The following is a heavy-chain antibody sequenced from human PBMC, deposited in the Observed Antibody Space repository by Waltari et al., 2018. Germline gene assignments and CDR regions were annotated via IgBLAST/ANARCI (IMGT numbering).Heavy chain of an antibody. D-gene: IGHD4-17*01. V-gene: IGHV4-34*01. CDR1: GGSFSGYY. Sequence: LKPSETLSLTCAVYGGSFSGYYWSWIRQPPGKGLEWIGEINHSGSTNYNPSLKSRVTISVDTSKNQFSLKLSSVTAADTAVYYCARAGRSLTTVTTRWFDPWGQGTLVTVSS. CDR3: ARAGRSLTTVTTRWFDP. J-gene: IGHJ5*02. CDR2: INHSGST.